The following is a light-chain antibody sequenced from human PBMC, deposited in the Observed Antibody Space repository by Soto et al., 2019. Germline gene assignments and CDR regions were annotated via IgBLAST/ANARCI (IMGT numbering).Light chain of an antibody. J-gene: IGLJ2*01. CDR3: VLYMGSGISV. CDR1: SGSVSTSYY. Sequence: QAVVTQEPSFSVSPGGTVTLTCGLSSGSVSTSYYPSWYQQTPGQAPRTLIYNTYTRSSGVPDRFSASILGDKAPLTITGAQADDESDYYCVLYMGSGISVFGGGTKLTVL. CDR2: NTY. V-gene: IGLV8-61*01.